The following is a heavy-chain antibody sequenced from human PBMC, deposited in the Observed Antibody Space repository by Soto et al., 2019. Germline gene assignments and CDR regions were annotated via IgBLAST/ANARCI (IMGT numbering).Heavy chain of an antibody. D-gene: IGHD6-13*01. CDR3: ARGGSSSWYRNNWFDP. CDR2: INHSGST. Sequence: SETLSLTCAVYGGSFSGYYWSWIRQPPGKGLEWIGEINHSGSTNYNPSLKSRVTISVDTSKNQFSLKLSSVTAADTAVYYCARGGSSSWYRNNWFDPWGQGXLVTVYS. J-gene: IGHJ5*02. V-gene: IGHV4-34*01. CDR1: GGSFSGYY.